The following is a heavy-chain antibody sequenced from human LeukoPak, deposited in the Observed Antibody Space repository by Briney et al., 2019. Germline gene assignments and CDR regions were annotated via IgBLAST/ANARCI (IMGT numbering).Heavy chain of an antibody. V-gene: IGHV3-23*01. Sequence: QPGGSLRLSCAASGFTFSSYDMSWVRQAPGKGLEWVSGISGSGGSTHYADSAKGRFTISRDNSKNTLYLQMNSLRAEDTAVYYCAKLYREYCFSTNCPNWFDPWGQGTLVTVSS. CDR1: GFTFSSYD. CDR2: ISGSGGST. J-gene: IGHJ5*02. CDR3: AKLYREYCFSTNCPNWFDP. D-gene: IGHD2-2*01.